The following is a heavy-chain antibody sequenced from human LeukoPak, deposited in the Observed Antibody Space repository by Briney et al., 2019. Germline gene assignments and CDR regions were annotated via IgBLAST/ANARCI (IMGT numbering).Heavy chain of an antibody. CDR2: IYHSGST. D-gene: IGHD3-10*01. CDR3: ARTLNYYGSGSNRLNWFDP. CDR1: GGSISSGGYS. J-gene: IGHJ5*02. V-gene: IGHV4-30-2*01. Sequence: SQTLSLTCAVSGGSISSGGYSWSWIRQPPGKGLEWIGYIYHSGSTYYNPSLKSRVTISVDRSKNQFSLKLSPVTAADTAVYYCARTLNYYGSGSNRLNWFDPWGQGTLVTVSS.